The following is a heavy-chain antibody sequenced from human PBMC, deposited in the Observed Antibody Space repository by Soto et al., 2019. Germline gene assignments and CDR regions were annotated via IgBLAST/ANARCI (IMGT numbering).Heavy chain of an antibody. D-gene: IGHD3-10*01. CDR2: ISWNSGSI. CDR3: AKEYSYGSGTLNYYYYMDV. V-gene: IGHV3-9*01. CDR1: GFTFDDYA. J-gene: IGHJ6*03. Sequence: GGSLRLSCAASGFTFDDYAMHWVRQAPGKGLEWVSGISWNSGSIGYADSVKGRFTFSRDNAKNSLYLQMNSLRAEDTALYYCAKEYSYGSGTLNYYYYMDVWGKGTTVTVSS.